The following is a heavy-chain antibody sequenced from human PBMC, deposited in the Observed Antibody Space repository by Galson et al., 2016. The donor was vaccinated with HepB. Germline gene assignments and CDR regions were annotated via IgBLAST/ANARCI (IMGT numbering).Heavy chain of an antibody. CDR3: ARGAYLWFHNKGEYYFDY. CDR2: ISQDGSNK. D-gene: IGHD3-10*01. J-gene: IGHJ4*02. CDR1: GFTFSRYS. Sequence: SLRLSCAASGFTFSRYSAHWVRQAPGKGLEWVSVISQDGSNKFYADSVMGRFTISRDNSKNTLYLELNSLRPEDTAVYYWARGAYLWFHNKGEYYFDYWGQGALVTVSS. V-gene: IGHV3-30*04.